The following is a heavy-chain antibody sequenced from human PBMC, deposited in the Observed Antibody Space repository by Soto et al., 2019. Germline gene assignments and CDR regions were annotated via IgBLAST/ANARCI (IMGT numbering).Heavy chain of an antibody. D-gene: IGHD6-13*01. CDR2: IYHSGST. V-gene: IGHV4-38-2*01. CDR1: GYSISSGYY. Sequence: SSETLSLTCAVSGYSISSGYYWGWIRQPPGKGLEWIGSIYHSGSTYYNPSLKSRVTISVDTSKDQFSLKLSSVTAADTAVYYCARVPIAAAGRGGYYGMDVWGQATKVTVS. J-gene: IGHJ6*02. CDR3: ARVPIAAAGRGGYYGMDV.